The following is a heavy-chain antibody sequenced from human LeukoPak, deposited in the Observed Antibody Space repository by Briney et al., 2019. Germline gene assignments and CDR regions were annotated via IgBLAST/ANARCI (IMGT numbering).Heavy chain of an antibody. J-gene: IGHJ6*02. D-gene: IGHD3-10*01. CDR2: IYWNDDK. V-gene: IGHV2-5*01. CDR1: GFSLTTSGVG. Sequence: SSPTLVKPTQTLTLTCSFSGFSLTTSGVGVGWIRQPPGKALDWLAVIYWNDDKRYSPSLRSRLTITKDTSKSQVVLTMTNMDPVDTATYYCAHTITSPGDLYDAFRVWGQGTTVTVSS. CDR3: AHTITSPGDLYDAFRV.